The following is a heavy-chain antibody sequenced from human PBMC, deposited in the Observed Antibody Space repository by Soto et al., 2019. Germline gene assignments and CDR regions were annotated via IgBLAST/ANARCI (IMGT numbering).Heavy chain of an antibody. CDR1: GGTFSSYA. J-gene: IGHJ5*02. Sequence: QVQLVQSGAEGKKPGSSVKVSCKASGGTFSSYAISWVRQAPGQGLEWMGGIIPIFGTANYAQKCQGRVMITAEKYTSTAYREMSSLRCEDTAVYYCARKAVAGRNNWFDPWGQGTLVTVSA. D-gene: IGHD6-19*01. V-gene: IGHV1-69*06. CDR2: IIPIFGTA. CDR3: ARKAVAGRNNWFDP.